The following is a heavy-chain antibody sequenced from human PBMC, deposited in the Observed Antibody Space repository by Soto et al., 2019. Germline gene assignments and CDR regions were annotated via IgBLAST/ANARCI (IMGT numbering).Heavy chain of an antibody. CDR3: ARDRSDYGGYDY. D-gene: IGHD4-17*01. J-gene: IGHJ4*02. V-gene: IGHV3-21*01. Sequence: EVQLVQSGGGLVKPGGSLRLSCAASGFTFSIYSMNWVRQAPGKGLEWVSSISSSGNYIYDADSMKGRFTVSRDNAKNSLYLHMNSLRAEDTAVYYCARDRSDYGGYDYWGQGDLVTVSS. CDR1: GFTFSIYS. CDR2: ISSSGNYI.